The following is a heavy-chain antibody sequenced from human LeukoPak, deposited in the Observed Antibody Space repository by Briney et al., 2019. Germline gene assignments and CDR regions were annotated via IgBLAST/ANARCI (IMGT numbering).Heavy chain of an antibody. J-gene: IGHJ4*02. V-gene: IGHV3-23*01. CDR2: ISGSDGSA. D-gene: IGHD6-13*01. CDR1: GFTFSSYA. CDR3: ARNVVVGSRWYYFFAY. Sequence: GGSLRLSCAASGFTFSSYAMSWVRQAPGKGLEWVSAISGSDGSAFYVDSVKGRFTISRYISKNTLYLQMNSLRGEDTAVYHCARNVVVGSRWYYFFAYWGQGPLVTVSS.